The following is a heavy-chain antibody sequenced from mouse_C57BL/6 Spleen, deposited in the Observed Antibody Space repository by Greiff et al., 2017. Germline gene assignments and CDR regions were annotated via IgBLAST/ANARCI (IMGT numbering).Heavy chain of an antibody. Sequence: QVQLQQSGPELVKPGASVKISCKASGYAFSSSWMNWVKQRPGKGLEWIGRIYPGDGDTNYNGKFKGKATLPAAKSSSTAYMQLSSLTSEDSAVAFCAKDTAQATWFAYWGQGTLVTVSA. CDR1: GYAFSSSW. D-gene: IGHD3-2*02. CDR2: IYPGDGDT. V-gene: IGHV1-82*01. CDR3: AKDTAQATWFAY. J-gene: IGHJ3*01.